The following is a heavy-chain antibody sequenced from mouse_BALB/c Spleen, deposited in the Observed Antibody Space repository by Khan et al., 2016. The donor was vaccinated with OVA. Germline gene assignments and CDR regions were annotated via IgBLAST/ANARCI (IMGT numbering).Heavy chain of an antibody. CDR1: GYTFTSYY. J-gene: IGHJ3*01. V-gene: IGHV1S81*02. CDR2: INPSNGGT. D-gene: IGHD2-2*01. CDR3: TRSGYGSFAY. Sequence: VQLKQSGAELVKPGASVKLSCKASGYTFTSYYMYWVKQTPGQGLEWIGEINPSNGGTNFTEQFKSKVTLTVDKSSSTAYMRLSSLTSEDSAVYYCTRSGYGSFAYWGQGTLVTVSA.